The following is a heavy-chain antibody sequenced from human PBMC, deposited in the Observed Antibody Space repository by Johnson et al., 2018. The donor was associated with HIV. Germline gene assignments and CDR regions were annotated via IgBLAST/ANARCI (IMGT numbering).Heavy chain of an antibody. CDR1: GFTFSSYG. CDR3: ARDSGVPGNDAFDI. Sequence: QVLLVESGGGVVQPGRSLRLSCAASGFTFSSYGMHWVRQAPGKGPEWVAVISFDGNNKYYADSVKGRFTVSRDNSKNTVYLQLSGLRSEDTAVYYCARDSGVPGNDAFDIWGQGTMVTVSS. CDR2: ISFDGNNK. J-gene: IGHJ3*02. V-gene: IGHV3-30*03. D-gene: IGHD3-10*01.